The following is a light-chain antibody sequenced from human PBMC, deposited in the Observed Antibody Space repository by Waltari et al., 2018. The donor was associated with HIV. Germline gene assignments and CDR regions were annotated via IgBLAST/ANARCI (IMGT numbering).Light chain of an antibody. Sequence: QSALTQPAFVSGPPGQSTTISRTGHSSDVVGYNYASWYQQHPGKVPKLMIFEVSNRPSGVSNRFSGSKSGNTASLTISGLQAEDEADYYCSSYTSSSTLYVFGSGTKVTVL. CDR3: SSYTSSSTLYV. CDR2: EVS. J-gene: IGLJ1*01. V-gene: IGLV2-14*01. CDR1: SSDVVGYNY.